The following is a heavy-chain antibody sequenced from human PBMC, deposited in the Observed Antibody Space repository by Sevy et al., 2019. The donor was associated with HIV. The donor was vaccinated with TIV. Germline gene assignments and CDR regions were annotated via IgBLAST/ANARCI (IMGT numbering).Heavy chain of an antibody. D-gene: IGHD3-10*01. V-gene: IGHV3-53*01. J-gene: IGHJ4*02. CDR2: ISNRGLT. CDR1: GFDVSDNY. CDR3: ARGHWFGPPGWYYYDY. Sequence: GGSLRLSCAASGFDVSDNYISWVRQAPGKGLEWVSVISNRGLTYYTDSVNGRFTISRDNSKNMVHLQMNSLRAEDMALYYCARGHWFGPPGWYYYDYWGQGALVTVSS.